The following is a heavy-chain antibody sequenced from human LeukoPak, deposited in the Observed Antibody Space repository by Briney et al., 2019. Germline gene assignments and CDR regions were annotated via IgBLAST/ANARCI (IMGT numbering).Heavy chain of an antibody. CDR1: GYTFTDYY. V-gene: IGHV1-18*04. Sequence: ASVKVSCKASGYTFTDYYIHWVRQAPGQGLEWMGWISAYNGNTNYAQKLQGRVTMTTDTSTSTAYMELRSLRSDDTAVYYCARDPEFIVGATGSFDYWGQGTLVTVSS. D-gene: IGHD1-26*01. CDR2: ISAYNGNT. CDR3: ARDPEFIVGATGSFDY. J-gene: IGHJ4*02.